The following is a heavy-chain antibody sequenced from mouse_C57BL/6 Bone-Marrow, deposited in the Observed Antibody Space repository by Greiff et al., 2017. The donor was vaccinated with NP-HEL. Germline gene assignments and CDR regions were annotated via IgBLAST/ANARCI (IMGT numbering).Heavy chain of an antibody. Sequence: VKVVESGAELVRPGASVKLSCKASGYTFTDYYINWVKQRPGQGLEWIARIYPGSGNTYYNEKFKGKATLTAEKSSSTAYMQLSSLTSEDSAVYFCARWLLLYAMDYWGQGTSVTVSS. D-gene: IGHD2-3*01. CDR2: IYPGSGNT. CDR1: GYTFTDYY. J-gene: IGHJ4*01. CDR3: ARWLLLYAMDY. V-gene: IGHV1-76*01.